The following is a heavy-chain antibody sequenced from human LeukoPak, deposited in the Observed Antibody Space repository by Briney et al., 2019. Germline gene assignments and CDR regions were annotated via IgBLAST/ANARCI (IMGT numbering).Heavy chain of an antibody. J-gene: IGHJ4*02. CDR1: GFTFSTYW. D-gene: IGHD6-19*01. Sequence: GGSLRLSCAASGFTFSTYWMHWVRQAPGKGLVWVSGINSDGSSINYADSVKGRFTSSRDNAKNTLYLQMSSLRADDTAVYYCAAGWYDNNWGQGTLVTVSS. V-gene: IGHV3-74*01. CDR2: INSDGSSI. CDR3: AAGWYDNN.